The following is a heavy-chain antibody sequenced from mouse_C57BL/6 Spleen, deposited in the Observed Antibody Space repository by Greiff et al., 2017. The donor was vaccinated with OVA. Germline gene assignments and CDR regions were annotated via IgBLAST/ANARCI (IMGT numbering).Heavy chain of an antibody. Sequence: QVQLQQSGPELVKPGASVKISCKASGYAFSSSWMNWVKQRPGKGLEWIGRIYPGDGDTNYNGKFKGKATLTADKSSSTAYMQPSSLTSEDSAVYFCASSLARGLDYWGQGTTLTVSS. D-gene: IGHD6-1*01. CDR1: GYAFSSSW. CDR3: ASSLARGLDY. J-gene: IGHJ2*01. CDR2: IYPGDGDT. V-gene: IGHV1-82*01.